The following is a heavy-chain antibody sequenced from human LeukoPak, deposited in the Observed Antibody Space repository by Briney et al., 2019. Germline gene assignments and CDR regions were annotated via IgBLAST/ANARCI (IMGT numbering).Heavy chain of an antibody. Sequence: GGSLRLSCAASGFTFSSYAMSWVRQAPGKGLEWVSGIVGSGDSTYYAASVKGRFTISRDISKNTLYLQMNSLRAEDTAVYYCVKRGAASYYTAIDYWGPGTLVTVSS. J-gene: IGHJ4*02. CDR2: IVGSGDST. CDR1: GFTFSSYA. V-gene: IGHV3-23*01. CDR3: VKRGAASYYTAIDY. D-gene: IGHD2-2*02.